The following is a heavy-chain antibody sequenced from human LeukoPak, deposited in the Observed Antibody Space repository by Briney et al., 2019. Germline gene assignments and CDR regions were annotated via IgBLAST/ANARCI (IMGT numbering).Heavy chain of an antibody. J-gene: IGHJ6*03. CDR3: ARKSIYYYYMDV. V-gene: IGHV3-48*04. CDR1: GFTFSSYS. CDR2: ISSSSSTI. Sequence: SGGSLRLSCAASGFTFSSYSMNWVRQAPGKGVEWVSYISSSSSTIYYADSVKGRFTISRDNAKNSLYLQMNSLRAEDTAVYYCARKSIYYYYMDVWGKGTTVTVSS.